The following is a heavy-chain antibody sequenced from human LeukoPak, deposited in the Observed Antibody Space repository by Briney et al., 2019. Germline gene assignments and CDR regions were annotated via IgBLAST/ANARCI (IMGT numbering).Heavy chain of an antibody. CDR1: GGSVNSGSYY. D-gene: IGHD3-22*01. V-gene: IGHV4-61*01. CDR3: ARDGYYDNAFDI. J-gene: IGHJ3*02. CDR2: IYYTGIT. Sequence: SETLSLTCAVSGGSVNSGSYYWSGIRQHPGKGLEWIGYIYYTGITNYNPSLKSRVTISVDRSKNQFSLKLSSVTAADTAVYYCARDGYYDNAFDIWGQGTMVTVSS.